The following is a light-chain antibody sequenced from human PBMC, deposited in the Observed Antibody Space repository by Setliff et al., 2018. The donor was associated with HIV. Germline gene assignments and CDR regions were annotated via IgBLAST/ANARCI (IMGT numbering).Light chain of an antibody. Sequence: QSALTQPASVSGSPGQSITISCTGTTSDVGGYDYVSRYQQHPGKAPKLMIFDVTDRPSGVSNRFSGSKSGNTASLTISGLQAEDEADYYCSSYTSTSTRVFGGGTKVTVL. CDR3: SSYTSTSTRV. V-gene: IGLV2-14*03. CDR2: DVT. CDR1: TSDVGGYDY. J-gene: IGLJ2*01.